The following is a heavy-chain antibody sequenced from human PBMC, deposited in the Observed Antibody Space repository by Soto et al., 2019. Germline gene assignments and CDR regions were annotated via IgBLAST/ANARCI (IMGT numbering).Heavy chain of an antibody. Sequence: SETLSLTCTVSGGSISSYYWSWIRQPPGKELEWIGSIYYSGNTNYNPSLKSRVTISVDTSKNQFFLQLSSVTVADTAVYYCARGGASSKWLDTWGQGTLVTVFS. CDR1: GGSISSYY. D-gene: IGHD3-10*01. J-gene: IGHJ5*02. CDR2: IYYSGNT. CDR3: ARGGASSKWLDT. V-gene: IGHV4-59*01.